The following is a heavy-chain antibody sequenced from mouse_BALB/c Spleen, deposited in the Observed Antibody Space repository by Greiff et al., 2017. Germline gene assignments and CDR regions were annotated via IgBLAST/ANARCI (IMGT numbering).Heavy chain of an antibody. V-gene: IGHV1S137*01. J-gene: IGHJ2*01. D-gene: IGHD1-1*01. CDR3: AREGYYGSSPFDY. CDR1: GYTFTDYA. CDR2: ISTYYGDA. Sequence: VQLQQSGAELVRPGVSVKISCKGSGYTFTDYAMHWVKQSHAKSLEWIGVISTYYGDASYNQKFKGKATMTVDKSSSTAYMELARLTSEDSAIYYCAREGYYGSSPFDYWGQGTTLTVSS.